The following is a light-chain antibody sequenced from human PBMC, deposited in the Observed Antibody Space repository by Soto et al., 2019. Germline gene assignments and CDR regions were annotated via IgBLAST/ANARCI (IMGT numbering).Light chain of an antibody. J-gene: IGLJ3*02. CDR2: EVS. CDR3: SSYTSSSTLG. Sequence: QSALTQPRSVSGSPGQSVTISCTGSSSDVGGYNRVSWYQQPPGTAPKLMIYEVSNRPSGVPDRFSGSKSGNTASLTISGLQAEDEADYYCSSYTSSSTLGFGGGTKLTVL. V-gene: IGLV2-18*02. CDR1: SSDVGGYNR.